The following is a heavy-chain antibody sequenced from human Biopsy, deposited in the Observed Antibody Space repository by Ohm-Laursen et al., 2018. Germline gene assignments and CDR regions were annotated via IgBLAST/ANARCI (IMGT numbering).Heavy chain of an antibody. CDR2: IYDRGSTA. V-gene: IGHV4-61*01. J-gene: IGHJ4*02. D-gene: IGHD6-19*01. CDR1: GDSVSSGSFY. Sequence: SDTLSLTCIVSGDSVSSGSFYWTWIRQPPGQGLEYIGYIYDRGSTANYNPSLESRVTMSVDMPKNQFSLKPSSVTAADTAIYYCARGMRSSGWPYFDSWGQGTLVTVSS. CDR3: ARGMRSSGWPYFDS.